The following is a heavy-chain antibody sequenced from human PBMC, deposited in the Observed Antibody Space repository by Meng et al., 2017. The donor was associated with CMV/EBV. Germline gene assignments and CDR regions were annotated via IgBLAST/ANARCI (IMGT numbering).Heavy chain of an antibody. CDR1: GYTFTGYY. CDR2: ISPNSGGT. J-gene: IGHJ5*02. Sequence: ASVKVSCKASGYTFTGYYMHWVRQAPGQGLEWMGWISPNSGGTNYAQKFQGRVTMTRDTSISTAYMELSRLRSDDTAVYYCASRRGIDRIAARRGWFDPWGQGTLVTVSS. D-gene: IGHD6-6*01. V-gene: IGHV1-2*02. CDR3: ASRRGIDRIAARRGWFDP.